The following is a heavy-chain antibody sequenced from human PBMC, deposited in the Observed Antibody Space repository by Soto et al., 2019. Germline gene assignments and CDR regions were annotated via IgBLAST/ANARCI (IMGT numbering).Heavy chain of an antibody. D-gene: IGHD3-3*01. Sequence: EVQLVESGGGLVQPGGSLRLSCAASGFTFSSYWMSWVRQAPGKGLEWVANIKQDGSEKYYVDSVKGRFTISRDNAKNSLYRQRNSLRAEDTAVYYCARDRPYDFSTYYYYYYMDVWGKGTTVTVSS. V-gene: IGHV3-7*01. CDR3: ARDRPYDFSTYYYYYYMDV. CDR1: GFTFSSYW. J-gene: IGHJ6*03. CDR2: IKQDGSEK.